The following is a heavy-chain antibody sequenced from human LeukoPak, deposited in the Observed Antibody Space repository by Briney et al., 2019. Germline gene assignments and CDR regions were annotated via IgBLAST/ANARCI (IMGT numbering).Heavy chain of an antibody. Sequence: ASVKVSCKASGYIFTSYYMHWVRQAPGQGLEWMGIINPSGGSTSYAQKFQGRVTMTRDMSTSTVYMELSSLRSEDTAVYYCARELRGGKNWFDPWGQGTLVTVSS. D-gene: IGHD3-16*01. CDR2: INPSGGST. J-gene: IGHJ5*02. CDR3: ARELRGGKNWFDP. V-gene: IGHV1-46*01. CDR1: GYIFTSYY.